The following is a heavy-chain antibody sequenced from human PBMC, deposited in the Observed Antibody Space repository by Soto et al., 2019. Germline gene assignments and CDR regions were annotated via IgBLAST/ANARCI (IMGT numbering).Heavy chain of an antibody. D-gene: IGHD2-15*01. V-gene: IGHV4-34*01. J-gene: IGHJ4*02. CDR1: GGSFSGYY. CDR2: INHSGST. Sequence: PSETLSLTCAVYGGSFSGYYWSWIRQPPGKGLEWIGEINHSGSTNYNPSLKSRVTISVDTSKNQFSLKLSSVTAADTAMYYGARSYLGGNFDSWGQGTLVTVSS. CDR3: ARSYLGGNFDS.